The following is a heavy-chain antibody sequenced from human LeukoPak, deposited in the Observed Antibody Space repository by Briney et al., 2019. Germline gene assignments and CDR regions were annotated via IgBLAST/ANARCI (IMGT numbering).Heavy chain of an antibody. D-gene: IGHD2-8*01. CDR3: ARDPDPNGYYYYGMDV. CDR1: GGSISSSSYY. J-gene: IGHJ6*02. CDR2: IYYSGST. V-gene: IGHV4-39*07. Sequence: SSETLSLTCTVSGGSISSSSYYWGWIRQPPGKGLEWIGSIYYSGSTYYNPSLKSRVTISVDTSKNQFSLKLSSVTAADTAVYYCARDPDPNGYYYYGMDVWGQGTTVTVSS.